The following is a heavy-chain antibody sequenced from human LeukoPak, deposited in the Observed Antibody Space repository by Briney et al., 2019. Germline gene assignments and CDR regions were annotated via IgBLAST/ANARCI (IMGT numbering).Heavy chain of an antibody. J-gene: IGHJ4*02. CDR2: ISSSGTTT. CDR1: GFSFSVYE. V-gene: IGHV3-48*03. Sequence: GGSLRLSCAASGFSFSVYEMHWVRQAPGKGLKWISDISSSGTTTYYADSVKGRFTISRDNAKNSLYLQMNSLRAEDTAVYYCARARLYFDYWGQGTLVTVSS. CDR3: ARARLYFDY.